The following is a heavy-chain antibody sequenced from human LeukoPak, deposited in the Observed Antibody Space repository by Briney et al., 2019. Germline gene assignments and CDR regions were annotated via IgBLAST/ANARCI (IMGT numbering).Heavy chain of an antibody. CDR2: LYYSGNT. Sequence: SETLSLTCTVSGVSISSYYWSWIRQPPGKGLEWIGYLYYSGNTNYNPSLKSRVTISVDTSKNQFSLKLSSVTAADTAVYYCAGAGGGYSFNYWGQGTLVTVSS. CDR1: GVSISSYY. J-gene: IGHJ4*02. CDR3: AGAGGGYSFNY. V-gene: IGHV4-59*01. D-gene: IGHD2-15*01.